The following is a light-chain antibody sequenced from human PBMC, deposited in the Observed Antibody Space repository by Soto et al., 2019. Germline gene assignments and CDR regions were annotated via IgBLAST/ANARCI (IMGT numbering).Light chain of an antibody. CDR2: GSS. CDR1: QSVSSN. Sequence: EIVRTQSPATLSVSPGERATRSCRASQSVSSNLAWYQQKPGQAPRLLIYGSSTRATGIPARFSGSGSGTEFTLTISSLQSEDFAVYYCQQYNNWPPWTFGQGTKLEIK. J-gene: IGKJ2*02. CDR3: QQYNNWPPWT. V-gene: IGKV3-15*01.